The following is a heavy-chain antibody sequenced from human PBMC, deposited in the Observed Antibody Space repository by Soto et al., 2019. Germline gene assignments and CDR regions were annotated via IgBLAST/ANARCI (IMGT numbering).Heavy chain of an antibody. D-gene: IGHD2-15*01. V-gene: IGHV3-30*18. CDR3: AKAPPSRYCSGGSCYWGVDY. CDR1: GFTFSSYG. J-gene: IGHJ4*02. Sequence: QVQLVESGGGVVQPGRSLRLSCAASGFTFSSYGMHWVRQAPGKGLEWVAVISYDGSNKYYADSVKGRFTISRDNSKNTLYLQMNSLRAEDTAVYYCAKAPPSRYCSGGSCYWGVDYWGQGTLVTVSS. CDR2: ISYDGSNK.